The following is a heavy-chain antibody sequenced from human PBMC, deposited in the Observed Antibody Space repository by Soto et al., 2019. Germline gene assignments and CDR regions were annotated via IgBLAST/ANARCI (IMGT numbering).Heavy chain of an antibody. J-gene: IGHJ3*02. CDR1: GFTFSSYA. V-gene: IGHV3-23*01. CDR3: AKDSGSYFGVAFDI. Sequence: PGGSLRLSCAASGFTFSSYAMSWVRQAPGKGLEWVSAISGSGGSTYYADSVKGRFTISRDISKNTLYLQMNSLRAEYTAVYYCAKDSGSYFGVAFDIWGQGTMVTVSS. CDR2: ISGSGGST. D-gene: IGHD1-26*01.